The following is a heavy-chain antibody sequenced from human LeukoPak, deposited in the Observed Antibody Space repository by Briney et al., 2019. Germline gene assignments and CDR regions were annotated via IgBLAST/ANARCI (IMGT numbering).Heavy chain of an antibody. J-gene: IGHJ6*03. CDR2: ISGSGGST. CDR1: GFTFSSYA. D-gene: IGHD3-3*01. Sequence: PGGSLRLSRAASGFTFSSYAMSWVRQAPGKGLEWVSAISGSGGSTYYADSVKGRFTISRDNAKNSLYLQMNSLRAEDTAVYYCARDRINPSIFGVVIEYYYYYMDVWGKGTTVTVSS. V-gene: IGHV3-23*01. CDR3: ARDRINPSIFGVVIEYYYYYMDV.